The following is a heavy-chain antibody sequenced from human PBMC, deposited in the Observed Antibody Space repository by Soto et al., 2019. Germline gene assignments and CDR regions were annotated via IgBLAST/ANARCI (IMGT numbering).Heavy chain of an antibody. CDR1: GGSISSNY. CDR2: VYNSGST. CDR3: ARYRREAVAGYTLDN. D-gene: IGHD6-13*01. Sequence: WETLSLTCTVSGGSISSNYWTWIRQPPGKGLEWIGYVYNSGSTNYNPSLKSRVTISEDTSKSQFSLKVNSMTAADTAVYYCARYRREAVAGYTLDNWGQGILVTVSS. J-gene: IGHJ4*02. V-gene: IGHV4-59*01.